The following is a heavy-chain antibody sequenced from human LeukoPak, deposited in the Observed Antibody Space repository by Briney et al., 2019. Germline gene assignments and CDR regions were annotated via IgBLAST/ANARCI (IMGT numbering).Heavy chain of an antibody. Sequence: GGSLRLSRAASGFTFSSYSMNWVRQAPGKGLEWVSSISSSSSYIYYADSVKGRFTISRDNAKNSLYLQMNSLRAEDTAVYYCASGITMVRGVTYWGQGTLVTVSS. CDR1: GFTFSSYS. CDR2: ISSSSSYI. CDR3: ASGITMVRGVTY. V-gene: IGHV3-21*01. D-gene: IGHD3-10*01. J-gene: IGHJ4*02.